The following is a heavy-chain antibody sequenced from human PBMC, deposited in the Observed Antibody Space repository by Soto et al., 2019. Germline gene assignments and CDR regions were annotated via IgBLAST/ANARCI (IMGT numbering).Heavy chain of an antibody. D-gene: IGHD6-6*01. J-gene: IGHJ6*02. CDR3: ASGKTRTARPSLRYYYYGLDV. CDR2: INHSGTT. CDR1: GGSFSGYY. Sequence: KPSETLSLTCTIYGGSFSGYYWTWIRQPPGKGLEWIGEINHSGTTYYSPSLKRRVSISVDTSKDKFSLNLSSVTAADTAVYYCASGKTRTARPSLRYYYYGLDVWGQGTTVTVSS. V-gene: IGHV4-34*01.